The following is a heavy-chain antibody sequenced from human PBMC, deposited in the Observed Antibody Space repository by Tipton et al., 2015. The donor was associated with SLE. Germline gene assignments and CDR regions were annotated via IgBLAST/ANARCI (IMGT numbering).Heavy chain of an antibody. CDR2: INHSGST. Sequence: TLSLTCTVSGGSISSSSYYWSWIRQPPGKGLEWIGEINHSGSTNYNPSLKSRVTISVDTSKNQFSLKLSSVTAADTAVYYCASQTRYQLLNWFDPWGQGTLVTVSS. J-gene: IGHJ5*02. CDR1: GGSISSSSYY. CDR3: ASQTRYQLLNWFDP. D-gene: IGHD2-2*01. V-gene: IGHV4-39*07.